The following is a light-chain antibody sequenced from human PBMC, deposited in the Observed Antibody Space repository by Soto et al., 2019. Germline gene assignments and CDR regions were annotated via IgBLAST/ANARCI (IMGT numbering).Light chain of an antibody. Sequence: DIQMTHSPSTLSASVGDRVTITCRASQSIGRWLAWYQQKPGKAPKLLIYAASNLESGVPSRFRGSGSGTDFTLTVSSLQPEDFATYYCQQFNVFGGGTKVDNK. CDR2: AAS. CDR3: QQFNV. V-gene: IGKV1-5*01. CDR1: QSIGRW. J-gene: IGKJ4*01.